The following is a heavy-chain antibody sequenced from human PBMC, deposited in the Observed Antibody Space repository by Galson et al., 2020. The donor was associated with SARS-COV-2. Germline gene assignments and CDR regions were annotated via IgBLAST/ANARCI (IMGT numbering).Heavy chain of an antibody. CDR2: ISHDGKIQ. J-gene: IGHJ3*02. CDR3: TRDVSGGASDI. V-gene: IGHV3-30*04. D-gene: IGHD1-26*01. CDR1: GFTFTNYA. Sequence: AGSLRLSCAASGFTFTNYAMHWVRQAPGKGLEWLTVISHDGKIQVYADSVKGRFTISRDNSGNMVFLQIVSLRPDDTALYYCTRDVSGGASDIWGQGTMVTVSS.